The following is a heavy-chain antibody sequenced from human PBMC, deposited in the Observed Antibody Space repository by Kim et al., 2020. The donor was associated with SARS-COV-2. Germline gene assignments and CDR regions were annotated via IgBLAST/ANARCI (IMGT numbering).Heavy chain of an antibody. CDR1: GYTFTGYY. CDR2: INPNSGGT. Sequence: ASVKVSCKASGYTFTGYYMHWVRQAPGQGLEWMGWINPNSGGTNYAQKFQGRVTMTRDTSISTAYMELSRLRSDDTAVYYCARAPTKFARGYGMDVWGQGTTVTVSS. CDR3: ARAPTKFARGYGMDV. J-gene: IGHJ6*02. V-gene: IGHV1-2*02. D-gene: IGHD3-16*01.